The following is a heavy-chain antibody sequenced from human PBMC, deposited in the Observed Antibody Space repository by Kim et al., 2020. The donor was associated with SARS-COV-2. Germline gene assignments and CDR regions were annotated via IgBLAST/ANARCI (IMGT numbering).Heavy chain of an antibody. Sequence: SYIYYADSVKGRFTISRDNAKNSLYLQMNSLRAEDTAVYYCARDLQGLDYWGQGTLVTVSS. V-gene: IGHV3-21*01. J-gene: IGHJ4*02. CDR3: ARDLQGLDY. CDR2: SYI. D-gene: IGHD4-4*01.